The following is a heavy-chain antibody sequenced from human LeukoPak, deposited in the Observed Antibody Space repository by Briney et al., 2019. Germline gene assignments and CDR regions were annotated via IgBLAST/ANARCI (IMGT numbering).Heavy chain of an antibody. CDR1: RYTFTSYD. D-gene: IGHD6-19*01. Sequence: ASVKVSCKASRYTFTSYDINWVRQATGQGLEWMGWMNPNSGNTGYAQKFQGRVTMTRNTSISTAYMELSRLRSEDTAVYYCAREYSSGWYPLRYYYYYGMDVWGQGTTVTVS. V-gene: IGHV1-8*01. CDR3: AREYSSGWYPLRYYYYYGMDV. CDR2: MNPNSGNT. J-gene: IGHJ6*02.